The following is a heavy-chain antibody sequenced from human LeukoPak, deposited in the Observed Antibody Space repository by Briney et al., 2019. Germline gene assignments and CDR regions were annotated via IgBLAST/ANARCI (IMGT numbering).Heavy chain of an antibody. Sequence: GRSLRLSCAASGFTFSSYGMHWVRQAPGKGLEWVAVIWYDGSNKYYADSVKGRFTISRDNSKNTLYLQMNSLRAEDTAVYYCAKSPRSGYSYGFGYYMDVWGNGTTVTVSS. D-gene: IGHD5-18*01. CDR3: AKSPRSGYSYGFGYYMDV. J-gene: IGHJ6*03. CDR2: IWYDGSNK. CDR1: GFTFSSYG. V-gene: IGHV3-33*06.